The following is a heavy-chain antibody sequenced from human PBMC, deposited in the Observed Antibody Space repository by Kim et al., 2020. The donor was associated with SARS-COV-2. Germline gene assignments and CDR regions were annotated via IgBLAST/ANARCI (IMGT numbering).Heavy chain of an antibody. CDR1: GDSVSSNSAA. CDR3: ARVGAYSYSSWQLYNWFDP. D-gene: IGHD6-13*01. Sequence: SQTRSLTCAISGDSVSSNSAAWNWIRQSPSRGLEWLGRTYYRSKWYNDYAVSVKSRITINPDTSKNQFSLQLNSVTPEDTAVYYCARVGAYSYSSWQLYNWFDPWRQGTLVTVSS. V-gene: IGHV6-1*01. CDR2: TYYRSKWYN. J-gene: IGHJ5*02.